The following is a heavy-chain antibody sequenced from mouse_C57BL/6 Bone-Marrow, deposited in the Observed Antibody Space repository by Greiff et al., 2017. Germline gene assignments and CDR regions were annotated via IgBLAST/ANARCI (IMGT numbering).Heavy chain of an antibody. CDR3: ARNYYCSFYAMDY. CDR2: ISSGSSTI. D-gene: IGHD1-1*01. CDR1: GFTFSDYG. V-gene: IGHV5-17*01. J-gene: IGHJ4*01. Sequence: EVQVVESGGGLVKPGGSLKLSCAASGFTFSDYGMHWVRQAPEKGLEWVAYISSGSSTIYYADTVKGRFTISRDNAKNTLFLQMTSLRSEDTAMXYCARNYYCSFYAMDYWGQGTSVTVSS.